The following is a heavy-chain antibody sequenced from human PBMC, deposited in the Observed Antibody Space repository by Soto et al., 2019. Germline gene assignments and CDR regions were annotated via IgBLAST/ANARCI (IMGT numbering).Heavy chain of an antibody. V-gene: IGHV5-10-1*01. CDR1: GYSFTSYW. J-gene: IGHJ4*02. Sequence: SLKISCKGSGYSFTSYWISWVRQMPGKGLEWMGRIDPSDSYTNYSPSFQGHVTISADKSISTAYMQWSSLKASDTAMYYCARWGIAPRVGDTGGDYWGQGTLVTVSS. D-gene: IGHD6-6*01. CDR2: IDPSDSYT. CDR3: ARWGIAPRVGDTGGDY.